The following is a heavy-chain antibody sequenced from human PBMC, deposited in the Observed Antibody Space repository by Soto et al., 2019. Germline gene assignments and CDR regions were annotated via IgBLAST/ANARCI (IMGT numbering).Heavy chain of an antibody. J-gene: IGHJ5*02. D-gene: IGHD3-3*01. CDR2: IYYNGFS. CDR1: GGSISSRNYY. V-gene: IGHV4-39*01. Sequence: QLQLQESGPGRVKPSETLSLTCTVSGGSISSRNYYWGWVRQPPGKGLEWIGSIYYNGFSYYNPSPKARVTISVDTSKHHFSLKVRSVTATDTAVYYCARQSAFWSDSSSFDPWGQGTLVTVSS. CDR3: ARQSAFWSDSSSFDP.